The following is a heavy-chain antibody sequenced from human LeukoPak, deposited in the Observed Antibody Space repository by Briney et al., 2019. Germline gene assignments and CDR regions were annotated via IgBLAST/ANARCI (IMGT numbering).Heavy chain of an antibody. Sequence: SETLSLTCTVSGGSISSYYWSWIRQPPGKGLEWIRYIYYSGSTNYNPSLKSRVTISLDTSKNQFSLKLSSVTAADTAVYYCARWRTYCSGGSCYGRPYYYYYGMDVWGQGTTVTVSS. CDR1: GGSISSYY. V-gene: IGHV4-59*01. CDR2: IYYSGST. J-gene: IGHJ6*02. D-gene: IGHD2-15*01. CDR3: ARWRTYCSGGSCYGRPYYYYYGMDV.